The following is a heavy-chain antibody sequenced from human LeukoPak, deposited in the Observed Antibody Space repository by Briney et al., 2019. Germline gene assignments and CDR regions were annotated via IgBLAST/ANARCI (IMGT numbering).Heavy chain of an antibody. V-gene: IGHV3-30*18. Sequence: PGGSLRLSCAASGFTFSSYGMHWVRQAPGKGLEWVAVISCDGSNKYYADSVKGRFTISRDNSKNTLYLQMNSLKAEDTAVYYCAKEHIVVVPAAIPTPHPIYYYYGMDVWGQGTTVTVSS. CDR3: AKEHIVVVPAAIPTPHPIYYYYGMDV. J-gene: IGHJ6*02. CDR1: GFTFSSYG. CDR2: ISCDGSNK. D-gene: IGHD2-2*02.